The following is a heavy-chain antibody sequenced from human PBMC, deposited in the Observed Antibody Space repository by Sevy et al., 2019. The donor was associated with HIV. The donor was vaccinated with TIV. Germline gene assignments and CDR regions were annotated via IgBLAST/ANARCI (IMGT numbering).Heavy chain of an antibody. CDR2: ISWNSGSI. CDR3: AKDIGGGRISYYDILTGFGPLDAFDI. D-gene: IGHD3-9*01. V-gene: IGHV3-9*01. CDR1: GFTFDDYA. Sequence: SLKISCAASGFTFDDYAMHWVRQAPGKGLEWVSGISWNSGSIGYAASVKGRFTISRDNAKNSLYMQMNSLRAEDTVWYCCAKDIGGGRISYYDILTGFGPLDAFDIWGQGTMVTVSS. J-gene: IGHJ3*02.